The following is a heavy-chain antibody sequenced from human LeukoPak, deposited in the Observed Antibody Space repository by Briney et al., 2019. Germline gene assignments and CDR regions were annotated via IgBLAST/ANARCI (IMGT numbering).Heavy chain of an antibody. CDR3: ATDYGDQS. J-gene: IGHJ4*02. CDR2: IDYSGST. Sequence: PSETLSLTCTVTGGSIRSYYWSWIRQPPGKGLEWIGYIDYSGSTNYNPSLKSRVTISVDTSKNQFSLKLSSVTAADTAVYYCATDYGDQSWGQGTLVTVSS. D-gene: IGHD4-17*01. CDR1: GGSIRSYY. V-gene: IGHV4-59*01.